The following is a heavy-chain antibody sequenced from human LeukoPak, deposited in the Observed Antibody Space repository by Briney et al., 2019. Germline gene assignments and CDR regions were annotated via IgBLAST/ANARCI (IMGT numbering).Heavy chain of an antibody. CDR1: GGSISSGGYY. CDR2: NYHSGST. V-gene: IGHV4-30-2*01. J-gene: IGHJ4*02. D-gene: IGHD3-22*01. CDR3: ARHALYYYDSSGPRPFDY. Sequence: SETLSLTCSVSGGSISSGGYYWSWIRQPPGKGLEWNGYNYHSGSTYYNPSLKSRVTISVDRSKNQFSLKLSSVTAADTAVYYCARHALYYYDSSGPRPFDYWGQGTLVTVSS.